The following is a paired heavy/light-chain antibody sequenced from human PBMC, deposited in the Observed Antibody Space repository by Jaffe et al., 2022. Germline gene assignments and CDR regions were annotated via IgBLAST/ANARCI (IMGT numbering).Heavy chain of an antibody. CDR3: ALTHWTNDFWSDNYVPVGYYYMDV. D-gene: IGHD3-3*01. CDR2: IIPIFGTA. V-gene: IGHV1-69*01. Sequence: QVQLVQSGAEVKKPGSSVKVSCKASGGTFSSYAISWVRQAPGQGLEWMGGIIPIFGTANYAQKFQGRVTITADESTSTAYMELSSLRSEDTAVYYCALTHWTNDFWSDNYVPVGYYYMDVWGKGTTVTVSS. CDR1: GGTFSSYA. J-gene: IGHJ6*03.
Light chain of an antibody. CDR2: EVS. J-gene: IGKJ3*01. V-gene: IGKV2D-29*02. Sequence: DIVMTQTPLSLSVTPGQPASISCKSSQSLLHSDGKTYLYWYLQKPGQSPQLLIYEVSNRFSGVPDRFSGSGSGTDFTLKISRVEAEDVGVYYCMQSIQLPFTFGPGTKVDIK. CDR3: MQSIQLPFT. CDR1: QSLLHSDGKTY.